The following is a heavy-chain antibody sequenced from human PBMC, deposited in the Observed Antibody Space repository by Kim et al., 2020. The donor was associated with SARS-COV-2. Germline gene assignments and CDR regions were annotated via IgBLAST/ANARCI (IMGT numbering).Heavy chain of an antibody. V-gene: IGHV3-23*01. Sequence: GGSLRLSCAASGFTFSSYAMSWVRQAPGKGLEWVSAISGSGGSTYYADSVKGRFTISRDNSKNTLYLQMNSLRAEDTAVYYCARAPSYYDSSGYYSYWGQGTLVTVSS. CDR3: ARAPSYYDSSGYYSY. CDR2: ISGSGGST. D-gene: IGHD3-22*01. CDR1: GFTFSSYA. J-gene: IGHJ4*02.